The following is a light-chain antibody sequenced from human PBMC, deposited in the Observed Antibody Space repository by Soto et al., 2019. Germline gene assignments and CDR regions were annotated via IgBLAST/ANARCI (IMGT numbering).Light chain of an antibody. CDR3: GTWDSGLNAYV. V-gene: IGLV1-51*01. CDR1: GSNIGNNR. Sequence: QSVLTQPPSVSAAPGQKSTISCSGSGSNIGNNRVSWYQQLPVTAPKLLMFDNDQRPSGIPDRLSASKSGTSATLGITGLQTGDEADYYCGTWDSGLNAYVFGTGTKLTVL. J-gene: IGLJ1*01. CDR2: DND.